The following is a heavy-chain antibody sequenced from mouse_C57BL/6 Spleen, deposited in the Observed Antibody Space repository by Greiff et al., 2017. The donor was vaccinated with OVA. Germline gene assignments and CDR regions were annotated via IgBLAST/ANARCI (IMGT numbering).Heavy chain of an antibody. J-gene: IGHJ2*01. CDR2: IRSKSNNYAT. V-gene: IGHV10-1*01. D-gene: IGHD2-5*01. Sequence: EVKLMESGGGLVQPKGSLKLSCAASGFSFNTYAMNWVRQAPGKGLEWVARIRSKSNNYATYYADSVKDRFTISRDDSESMLYLQMNNLKTEDTAMYYCVRQRSNYYFDYWGQGTTLTVSS. CDR3: VRQRSNYYFDY. CDR1: GFSFNTYA.